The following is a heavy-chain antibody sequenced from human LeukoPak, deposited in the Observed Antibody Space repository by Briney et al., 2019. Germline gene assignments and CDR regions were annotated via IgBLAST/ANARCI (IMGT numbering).Heavy chain of an antibody. CDR1: GYTFTAYY. CDR3: ARDIGGPELAGPFSYFYNMDV. D-gene: IGHD1-14*01. J-gene: IGHJ6*02. Sequence: ASVKVSCKASGYTFTAYYIYWVRQAPGQGLEWMGWIDPNSGGTNCAQRFQGWVTMTVDTSISTAYMELSRLRSADTAVYYCARDIGGPELAGPFSYFYNMDVWGQGTTVTVSS. V-gene: IGHV1-2*04. CDR2: IDPNSGGT.